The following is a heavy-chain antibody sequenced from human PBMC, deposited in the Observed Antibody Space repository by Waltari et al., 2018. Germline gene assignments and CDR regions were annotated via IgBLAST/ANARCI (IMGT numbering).Heavy chain of an antibody. Sequence: QVQLVQSGAEVKKPGSSVKVSCKASGGTFSSYAFSWVRQAPGQGLEWMGGISPSFGTANYAQKFQGRVTITADESTSTAYMELSSLRSEDTAVYYCARALDYYGMDVWGQGTTVTVSS. CDR1: GGTFSSYA. CDR3: ARALDYYGMDV. CDR2: ISPSFGTA. V-gene: IGHV1-69*12. J-gene: IGHJ6*02.